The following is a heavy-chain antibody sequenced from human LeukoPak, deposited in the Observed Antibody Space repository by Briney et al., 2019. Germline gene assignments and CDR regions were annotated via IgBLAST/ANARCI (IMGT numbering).Heavy chain of an antibody. CDR3: ARVGFSYDAAFDY. CDR2: IYYSGGT. CDR1: GGSISSNSYY. D-gene: IGHD3-16*01. J-gene: IGHJ4*02. Sequence: SETLSLTCTVSGGSISSNSYYWGWIRQPPGKGLEWIGSIYYSGGTYYNPSLKSRVTISVDTSKNQFSLKLSSVTAADTAVYYCARVGFSYDAAFDYWGQGTLVAVSS. V-gene: IGHV4-39*07.